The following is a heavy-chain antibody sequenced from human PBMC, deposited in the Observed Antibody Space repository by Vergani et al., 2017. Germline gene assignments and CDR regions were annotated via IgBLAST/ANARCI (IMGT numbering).Heavy chain of an antibody. CDR1: GFTFSSYG. J-gene: IGHJ4*02. CDR3: ARDRGGSYADF. V-gene: IGHV3-33*01. D-gene: IGHD1-26*01. CDR2: IWNDGSNE. Sequence: QVQLVESGGGVVQPGRSLRLSCAASGFTFSSYGMHWVRQAPGKGLEWGAIIWNDGSNEHYADSVKGRFTISRDTSKNTLYLQMNSLRFEDTAVYYCARDRGGSYADFWGQGTLVTVSS.